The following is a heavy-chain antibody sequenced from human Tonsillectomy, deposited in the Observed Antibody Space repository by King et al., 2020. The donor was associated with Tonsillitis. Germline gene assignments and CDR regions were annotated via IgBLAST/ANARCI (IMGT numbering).Heavy chain of an antibody. V-gene: IGHV3-73*02. CDR1: GFTFRGSA. J-gene: IGHJ4*02. CDR3: TRVAAPEYGDYGDY. CDR2: IRSKPNSYVT. Sequence: VQLVESGGGLVQPGGSLTLSCAASGFTFRGSAMHWVRQASGKGLEWVGRIRSKPNSYVTAYAESVKGRFTISRDESKNTAYLRMNSLKTEDTAVYYCTRVAAPEYGDYGDYWGQGTLVIVSS. D-gene: IGHD4-17*01.